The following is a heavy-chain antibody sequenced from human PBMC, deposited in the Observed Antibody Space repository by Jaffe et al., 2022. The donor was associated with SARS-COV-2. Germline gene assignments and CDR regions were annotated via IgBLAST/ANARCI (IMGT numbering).Heavy chain of an antibody. D-gene: IGHD4-17*01. CDR3: ARALYGGRRTYYYYMDV. CDR2: IIPIFGTA. Sequence: QVQLVQSGAEVKKPGSSVKVSCKASGGTFSSYAISWVRQAPGQGLEWMGGIIPIFGTANYAQKFQGRVTITADESTSTAYMELSSLRSEDTAVYYCARALYGGRRTYYYYMDVWGKGTTVTVSS. J-gene: IGHJ6*03. V-gene: IGHV1-69*01. CDR1: GGTFSSYA.